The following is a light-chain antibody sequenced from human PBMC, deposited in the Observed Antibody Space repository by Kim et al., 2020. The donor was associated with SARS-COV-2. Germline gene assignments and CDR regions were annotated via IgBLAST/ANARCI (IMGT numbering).Light chain of an antibody. CDR1: SSNTEGNY. CDR2: RNN. Sequence: GLRVPICGAGNSSNTEGNYVYWYQQLPGTTPKLLIYRNNQRPSGVPDRFSGSKSATSAYLAISGLRSEYEADYYCATWDDSLSVGVFGGGTQLTVL. CDR3: ATWDDSLSVGV. V-gene: IGLV1-47*01. J-gene: IGLJ3*02.